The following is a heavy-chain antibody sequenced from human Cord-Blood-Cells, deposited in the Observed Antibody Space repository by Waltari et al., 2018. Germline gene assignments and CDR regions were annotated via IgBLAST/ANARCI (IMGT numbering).Heavy chain of an antibody. J-gene: IGHJ3*02. CDR1: GGSFSGYY. D-gene: IGHD6-13*01. V-gene: IGHV4-34*01. Sequence: QVQLQQWGAGLLKPSETLSLTCAVYGGSFSGYYWSWIRQPPGKGLAWIGEINHSGSTNYNPSLKSRVTISVDTSKNQFSLKLSSVTAADTAVYYCARGRAAAGTHDAFDIWGQGTMVTVSS. CDR2: INHSGST. CDR3: ARGRAAAGTHDAFDI.